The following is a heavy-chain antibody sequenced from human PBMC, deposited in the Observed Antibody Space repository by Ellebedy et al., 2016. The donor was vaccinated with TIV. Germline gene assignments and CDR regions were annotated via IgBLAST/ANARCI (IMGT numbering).Heavy chain of an antibody. J-gene: IGHJ4*02. CDR2: ISYSGST. CDR3: ATSIIMAGRIED. CDR1: GGSMINRTNS. Sequence: MPSETLSLTCIVSGGSMINRTNSWCWIRQPPGKGLEWLGSISYSGSTSYDPSLKSRVTISVDTFKNQFSLKLTSVTAADTAVYYCATSIIMAGRIEDWGQGTLVTVSS. V-gene: IGHV4-39*01. D-gene: IGHD6-19*01.